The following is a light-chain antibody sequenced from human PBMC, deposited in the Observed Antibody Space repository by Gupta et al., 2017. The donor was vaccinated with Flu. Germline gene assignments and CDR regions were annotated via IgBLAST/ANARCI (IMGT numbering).Light chain of an antibody. Sequence: DIQMTQSPSTLSASVGDRVTITCRASQSISSWLAWYQQKPGQAPKLLIYKASNLESGVPSRFSGSGSGTEFTLTISSLRPDDFATYYCQQDNSFPYTFGQGTKLEIK. CDR3: QQDNSFPYT. CDR2: KAS. V-gene: IGKV1-5*03. J-gene: IGKJ2*01. CDR1: QSISSW.